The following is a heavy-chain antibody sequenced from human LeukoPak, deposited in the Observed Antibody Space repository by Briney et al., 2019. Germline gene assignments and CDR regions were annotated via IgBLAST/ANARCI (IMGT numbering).Heavy chain of an antibody. J-gene: IGHJ4*02. D-gene: IGHD3-22*01. V-gene: IGHV1-2*02. CDR3: ARGGERYYDSSGYYPFDY. Sequence: ASVKVSCKASGYTFTGYYMHWVRPAPGQGLEWMGWINPNSGGTNYAQKFQGRVTMTRDTSISTAYMELSRLRSDDTAVYYCARGGERYYDSSGYYPFDYWGQGTLVTVSS. CDR1: GYTFTGYY. CDR2: INPNSGGT.